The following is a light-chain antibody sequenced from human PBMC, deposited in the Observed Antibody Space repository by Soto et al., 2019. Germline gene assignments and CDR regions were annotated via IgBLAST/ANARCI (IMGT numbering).Light chain of an antibody. CDR2: KAS. CDR1: QSISSW. V-gene: IGKV1-5*03. J-gene: IGKJ5*01. CDR3: QQYNSYSIT. Sequence: DIQMTQPPSTLSASVGDRVTITCRASQSISSWLAWYQQKPGKAPKLLIYKASSLESGVPSRFSGSGSGTEFTLTISSLQPDDFATYYCQQYNSYSITFGQGTRLEI.